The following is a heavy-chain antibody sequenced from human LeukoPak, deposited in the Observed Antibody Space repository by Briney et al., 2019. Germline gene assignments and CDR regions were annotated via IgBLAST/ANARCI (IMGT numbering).Heavy chain of an antibody. D-gene: IGHD2-15*01. V-gene: IGHV1-18*01. CDR1: GYTFTSYG. J-gene: IGHJ5*02. CDR3: ARDQVAATWNWFDP. CDR2: ISAYNGNT. Sequence: ASVKVSCKASGYTFTSYGISWVRQAPGQGLEWMGWISAYNGNTNYAQKLQGRVTMTTDTSTSTAYMELRSLRSDDTAVYYCARDQVAATWNWFDPWAREPWSPSPQ.